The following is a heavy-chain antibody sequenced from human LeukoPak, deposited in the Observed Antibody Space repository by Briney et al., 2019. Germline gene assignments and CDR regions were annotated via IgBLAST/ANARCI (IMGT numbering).Heavy chain of an antibody. CDR2: ISSSGSTI. D-gene: IGHD1-14*01. CDR1: GFTFSNAW. V-gene: IGHV3-11*04. CDR3: ARETTEDWFDP. J-gene: IGHJ5*02. Sequence: PGGSLRLSCAASGFTFSNAWMSWVRQGPGKGLEWVSYISSSGSTIYYADSVKGRFTISRDNAKNSLYLQMNNLRAEDTAVYYCARETTEDWFDPWGQGTLVTVSS.